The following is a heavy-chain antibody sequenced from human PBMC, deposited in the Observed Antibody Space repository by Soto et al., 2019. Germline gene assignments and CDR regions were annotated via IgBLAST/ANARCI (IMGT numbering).Heavy chain of an antibody. Sequence: QLHLVQYGAVVKKPGASVTVSCSASGYPVTAYYMHWVRQAPGRGLEWMGGINPATGAAKYTQTFQGRVTMTRDTSTSTVFMELSGLTSEDTAVFSCARGGGVGVAGSAAFDMWGQGTLVTVSA. V-gene: IGHV1-2*02. CDR1: GYPVTAYY. D-gene: IGHD3-3*01. CDR2: INPATGAA. J-gene: IGHJ3*02. CDR3: ARGGGVGVAGSAAFDM.